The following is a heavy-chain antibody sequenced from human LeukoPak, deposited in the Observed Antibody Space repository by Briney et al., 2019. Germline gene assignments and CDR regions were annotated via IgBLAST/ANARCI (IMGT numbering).Heavy chain of an antibody. CDR2: IYYSGST. Sequence: PSETLSLTCSVSSGPISTYYWSWIRQPPGKGLEWIGYIYYSGSTNYNPSLKSRVTISVDTSKNQFSLKLSSVTAADTAVYYCAGLGNSGFDYWGQGTLVTVSS. V-gene: IGHV4-59*08. J-gene: IGHJ4*02. CDR3: AGLGNSGFDY. D-gene: IGHD4-23*01. CDR1: SGPISTYY.